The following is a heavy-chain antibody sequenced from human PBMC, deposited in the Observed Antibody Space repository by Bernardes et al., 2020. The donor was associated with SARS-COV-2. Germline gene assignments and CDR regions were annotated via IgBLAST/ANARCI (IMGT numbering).Heavy chain of an antibody. D-gene: IGHD2-21*01. V-gene: IGHV3-23*05. Sequence: GGSLRLSCAASGFTFSNYAMSWFRQTPGKGLEWISAVNSAGTTYYVDSVRGRFTAARDNSKNTLYLQMSSLRSEDTAVYYCARVVSGPHVVADAFAVWGRVITVTVSS. J-gene: IGHJ3*01. CDR1: GFTFSNYA. CDR3: ARVVSGPHVVADAFAV. CDR2: VNSAGTT.